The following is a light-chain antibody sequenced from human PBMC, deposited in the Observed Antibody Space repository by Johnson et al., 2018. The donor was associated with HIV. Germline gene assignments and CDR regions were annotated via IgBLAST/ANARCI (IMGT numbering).Light chain of an antibody. CDR2: RNN. CDR1: SSNIGSNT. J-gene: IGLJ1*01. V-gene: IGLV1-44*01. CDR3: AAWYDSLNGRYV. Sequence: QSVLTQSPSASGTPGQRVTISCSGSSSNIGSNTVNWYQQLPGTAPKLLIYRNNQRPSGVPDRFSGSKSGTSASLAIRGPQAADEADFCCAAWYDSLNGRYVFGLGSKVTVL.